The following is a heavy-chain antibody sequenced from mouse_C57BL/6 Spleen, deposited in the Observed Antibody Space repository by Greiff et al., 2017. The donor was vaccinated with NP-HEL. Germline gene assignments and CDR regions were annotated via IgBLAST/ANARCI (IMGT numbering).Heavy chain of an antibody. CDR2: IYPGDGDT. Sequence: VQLKESGAELVKPGASVKISCKASGYAFSSYWMNWVKQRPGKGLEWIGQIYPGDGDTNYNGKFKGKATLTADKSSSTAYMQLSSLTSEDSAVYFCARRDYYGSSIDYWGQGTTLTVSS. CDR3: ARRDYYGSSIDY. V-gene: IGHV1-80*01. D-gene: IGHD1-1*01. CDR1: GYAFSSYW. J-gene: IGHJ2*01.